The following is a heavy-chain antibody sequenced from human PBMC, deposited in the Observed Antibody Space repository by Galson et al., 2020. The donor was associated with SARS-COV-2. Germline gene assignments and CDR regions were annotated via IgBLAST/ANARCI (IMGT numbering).Heavy chain of an antibody. J-gene: IGHJ4*02. CDR1: GGSISGYY. V-gene: IGHV4-59*01. D-gene: IGHD6-13*01. CDR2: IYSSGST. Sequence: ETSETLSLTCTVSGGSISGYYWSWIRQPPGKGLEWIGHIYSSGSTSYTPTLKSRVFISVDTSRSQCSLNVTSLSAADTAVYYCARQPGEQQPILDFWGQGTLVTV. CDR3: ARQPGEQQPILDF.